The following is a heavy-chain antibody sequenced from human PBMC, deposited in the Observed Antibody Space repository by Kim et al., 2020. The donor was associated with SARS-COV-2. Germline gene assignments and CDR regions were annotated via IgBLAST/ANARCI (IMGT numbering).Heavy chain of an antibody. J-gene: IGHJ6*02. Sequence: GGSLRLSCAASGFTVSSNYISWVRQAPGKGLEWVSSIYSGGTTHYEDSVKGRFTISRDNSKNTLYLQMNSLRADDTAVYYCARLLDRWDPYGMDVWGQGTTVTVS. V-gene: IGHV3-53*01. CDR1: GFTVSSNY. CDR3: ARLLDRWDPYGMDV. D-gene: IGHD1-26*01. CDR2: IYSGGTT.